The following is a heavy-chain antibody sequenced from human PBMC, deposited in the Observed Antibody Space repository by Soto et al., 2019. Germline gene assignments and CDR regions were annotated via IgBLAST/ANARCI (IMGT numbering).Heavy chain of an antibody. V-gene: IGHV3-73*01. CDR2: IRTKSNSYAT. CDR1: GFSFSDSG. Sequence: EVQLVESGGGLVQPGGSLKLSCAASGFSFSDSGIHWVRQASGKGLEWVGRIRTKSNSYATAYAASVKGRFTISRDDSKNTAYLQMNSLKTEDTAVYYCTRLHFIVQPGINYWGQGTLVTVSS. CDR3: TRLHFIVQPGINY. J-gene: IGHJ4*02. D-gene: IGHD2-2*01.